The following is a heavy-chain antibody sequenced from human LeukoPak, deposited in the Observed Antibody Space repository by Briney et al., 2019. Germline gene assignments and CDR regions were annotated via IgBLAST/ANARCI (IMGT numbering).Heavy chain of an antibody. CDR1: GASVSGSPYY. D-gene: IGHD3-16*01. CDR3: ARVRSKDVWRSYGSYYYYYYMDV. Sequence: SETLSLTCTVSGASVSGSPYYWGWVRQPPGKGLEWIGRVYTSGSTNYNPSLKSRVTMSVDTSKNQFSLKLSSVTAADTAVYYCARVRSKDVWRSYGSYYYYYYMDVWGKGTTVTISS. V-gene: IGHV4-39*07. J-gene: IGHJ6*03. CDR2: VYTSGST.